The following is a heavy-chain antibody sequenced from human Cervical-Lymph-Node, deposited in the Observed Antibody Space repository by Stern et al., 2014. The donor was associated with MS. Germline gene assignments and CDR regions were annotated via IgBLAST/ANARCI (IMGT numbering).Heavy chain of an antibody. CDR2: IYPGDSET. D-gene: IGHD1-14*01. CDR1: GYKFSIYW. V-gene: IGHV5-51*01. J-gene: IGHJ4*02. Sequence: QLVQSGAELIRPGESLKISCKGSGYKFSIYWIAWVRQMPGKGLEWMGIIYPGDSETRYSPSFQGQVTMSADKSTSTAYPQWSSLNASDTAMYFCARQTTAWASDVWGQGTLVTVSS. CDR3: ARQTTAWASDV.